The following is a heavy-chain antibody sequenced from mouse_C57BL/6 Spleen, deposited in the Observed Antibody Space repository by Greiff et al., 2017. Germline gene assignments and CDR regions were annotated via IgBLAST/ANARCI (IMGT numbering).Heavy chain of an antibody. D-gene: IGHD3-2*02. V-gene: IGHV1-22*01. Sequence: SGPELVKPGASVKMSCKASGYTFTDYNMHWVKQSPGKSLEWIGYINPNNGGTSYNQKFKGKATLTVNKSSSTAYMELRSLTSEDSAVXYCARRQLRMDYAMDYWGQGTSVTVSS. CDR2: INPNNGGT. CDR3: ARRQLRMDYAMDY. CDR1: GYTFTDYN. J-gene: IGHJ4*01.